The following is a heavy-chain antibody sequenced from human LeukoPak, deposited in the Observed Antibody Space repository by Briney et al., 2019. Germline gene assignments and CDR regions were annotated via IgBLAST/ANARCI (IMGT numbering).Heavy chain of an antibody. D-gene: IGHD3-10*01. CDR3: AGTSLGTMVRGVITGWFDP. Sequence: SETLSLTCAVSGGSISSGGYSWSWIRQPPGKGLERIGYIYHSGSTYYNPSLKSRVTISVDRSKNQFSLKLSSVTAADTAVYYCAGTSLGTMVRGVITGWFDPWGQGTLVTVSS. J-gene: IGHJ5*02. V-gene: IGHV4-30-2*01. CDR1: GGSISSGGYS. CDR2: IYHSGST.